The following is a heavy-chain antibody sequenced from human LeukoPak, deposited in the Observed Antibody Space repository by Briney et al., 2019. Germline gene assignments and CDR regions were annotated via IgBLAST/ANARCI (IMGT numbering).Heavy chain of an antibody. Sequence: ASVKVSCKASGYTFSSHYMHWVRQAPGQGLEWMGIINPSGGSTSYAQKFQGRVTMTRDTSTSTVYMELSSLRSEDTAVYYCAGAVAGIVDYWGQGTLVTVSS. CDR2: INPSGGST. V-gene: IGHV1-46*01. J-gene: IGHJ4*02. CDR3: AGAVAGIVDY. D-gene: IGHD6-19*01. CDR1: GYTFSSHY.